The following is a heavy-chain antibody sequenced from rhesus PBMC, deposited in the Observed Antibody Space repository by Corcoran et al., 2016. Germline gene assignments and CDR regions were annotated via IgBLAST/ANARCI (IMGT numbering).Heavy chain of an antibody. CDR2: SYGSSGST. D-gene: IGHD3-16*01. J-gene: IGHJ4*01. CDR3: ARTLLYYSGSYYFDY. Sequence: QVQLQESGPGVVKPSETLSLTCAVSGYSISSGYDWSWIRQPPRKGLEWIGYSYGSSGSTNYNPSLKNRVTISKDTSKNQFSLKLSSVTAADTAVYYCARTLLYYSGSYYFDYWGQGVLVTVSS. CDR1: GYSISSGYD. V-gene: IGHV4-76*01.